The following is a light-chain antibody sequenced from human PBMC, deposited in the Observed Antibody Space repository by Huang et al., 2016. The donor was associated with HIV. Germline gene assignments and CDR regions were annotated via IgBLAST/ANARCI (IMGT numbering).Light chain of an antibody. Sequence: EIVLTQSPATLSLSPGERATLSCRASQSVRNYLAWYQQRPGQAPRLLISDASNRATGIPARFSGSGSGTDFTLTISSLEPEDFAVYYCQQRSSWQFTFGPGTKVDIK. CDR3: QQRSSWQFT. V-gene: IGKV3-11*01. J-gene: IGKJ3*01. CDR2: DAS. CDR1: QSVRNY.